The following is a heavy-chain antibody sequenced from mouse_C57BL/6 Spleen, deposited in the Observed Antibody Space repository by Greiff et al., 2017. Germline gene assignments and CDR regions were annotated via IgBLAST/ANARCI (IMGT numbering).Heavy chain of an antibody. Sequence: QVQLQQPGAELVKPGASVKLSCKASGYTFTSYWMHWVKQRPGRGLEWIGRIVPKSGGTKYNEKFKSKATLTVDTPSSTAYMQLSSLTSEDSAVYYFARWGDYDCFDYWGQGTTLTVSS. D-gene: IGHD2-4*01. V-gene: IGHV1-72*01. CDR3: ARWGDYDCFDY. J-gene: IGHJ2*01. CDR2: IVPKSGGT. CDR1: GYTFTSYW.